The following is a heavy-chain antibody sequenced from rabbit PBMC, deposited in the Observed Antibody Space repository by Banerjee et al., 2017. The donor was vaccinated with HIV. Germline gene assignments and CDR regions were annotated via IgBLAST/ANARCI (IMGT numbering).Heavy chain of an antibody. D-gene: IGHD7-1*01. V-gene: IGHV1S40*01. CDR1: GFSFSSSYY. J-gene: IGHJ4*01. CDR2: IYTGSSGST. Sequence: QSLEKSGGDLVKPGASLTLTCTASGFSFSSSYYMCWVRQAPGKGLEWIACIYTGSSGSTYYASWAKGRFTISKISSTTVTLQMTSLTAADTATYFCARGGYAGYGYGTSFNLWGPGTLVTVS. CDR3: ARGGYAGYGYGTSFNL.